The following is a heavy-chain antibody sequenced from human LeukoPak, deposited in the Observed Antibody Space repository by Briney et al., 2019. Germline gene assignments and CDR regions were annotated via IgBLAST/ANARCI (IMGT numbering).Heavy chain of an antibody. V-gene: IGHV5-51*01. CDR3: AAGQWLVRIDY. CDR1: GYNFTSYW. D-gene: IGHD6-19*01. CDR2: IYPGDSDT. Sequence: GESLKISCKGYGYNFTSYWIGWVRQMPGKGLEWMGIIYPGDSDTKYSPSFQGQVTISADKSISTAYLQWSSLKASDTAMYYCAAGQWLVRIDYWGQGTLVTVSS. J-gene: IGHJ4*02.